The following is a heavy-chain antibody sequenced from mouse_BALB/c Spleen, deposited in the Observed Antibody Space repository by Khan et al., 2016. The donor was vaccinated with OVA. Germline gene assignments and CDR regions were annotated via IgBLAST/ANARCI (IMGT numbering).Heavy chain of an antibody. CDR1: GFTFSTYA. J-gene: IGHJ1*01. Sequence: EVELVESGGGLVKSGGSLKLSCAASGFTFSTYAMSWVRQTPEKRLEWVATISTGDTYTYYPDSVKGRFTISRDNAKNTLYLQMSSLRSEDTAMYDCAIPPSTTVVATSYWFFDVWGAGTTVTVST. D-gene: IGHD1-1*01. V-gene: IGHV5-9-3*01. CDR3: AIPPSTTVVATSYWFFDV. CDR2: ISTGDTYT.